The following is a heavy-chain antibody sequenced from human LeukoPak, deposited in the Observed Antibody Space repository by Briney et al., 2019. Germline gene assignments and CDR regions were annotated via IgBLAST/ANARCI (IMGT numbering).Heavy chain of an antibody. D-gene: IGHD5-24*01. Sequence: SETLSLTCTVSGGSISSYYWSWIRQPPGKGLEWVGYIYYSGSTNYNPSLKSRVTISVDTSKNQFSLKLSSVTAADTAVYYCARTLVEMATISRYFDLWGRGTLVTVSS. CDR1: GGSISSYY. J-gene: IGHJ2*01. V-gene: IGHV4-59*01. CDR2: IYYSGST. CDR3: ARTLVEMATISRYFDL.